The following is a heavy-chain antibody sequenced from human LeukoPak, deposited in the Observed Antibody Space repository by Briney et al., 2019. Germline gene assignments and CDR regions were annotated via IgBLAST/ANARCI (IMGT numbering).Heavy chain of an antibody. J-gene: IGHJ4*02. D-gene: IGHD6-13*01. CDR2: FSRSGPDT. V-gene: IGHV3-23*01. CDR3: AKGSLGSWYFFDH. Sequence: GGSLRLSCAASGFTFASSAMSWVRQAPGKGPEWVSTFSRSGPDTYYADSVKGRFTIFRDNSKSTLYLQMNSLRAEDTAVYYCAKGSLGSWYFFDHWGQGTLVTVSS. CDR1: GFTFASSA.